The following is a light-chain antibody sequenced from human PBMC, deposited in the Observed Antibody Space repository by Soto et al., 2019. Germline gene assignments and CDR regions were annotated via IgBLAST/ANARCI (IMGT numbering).Light chain of an antibody. V-gene: IGKV3-20*01. CDR1: QSVSSSY. CDR2: DAS. Sequence: EIVLTQSPGTLSLSPGERATLSCRASQSVSSSYLAWYQQKPGQAPRLLIYDASSRATGIRDRFRGSGSGTGFTLTISRLEPDDFAVYYCEDYGSSSSNTFGQGTRLEIK. CDR3: EDYGSSSSNT. J-gene: IGKJ5*01.